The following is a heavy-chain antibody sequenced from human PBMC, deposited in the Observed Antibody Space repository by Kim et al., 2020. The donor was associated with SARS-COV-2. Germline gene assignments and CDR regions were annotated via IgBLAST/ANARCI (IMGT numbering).Heavy chain of an antibody. D-gene: IGHD6-13*01. J-gene: IGHJ4*02. V-gene: IGHV4-39*01. CDR3: ATTPYSSSWYVPDY. Sequence: PYLKSRVTLSVDTSKNQFSLKLSSVTAADTAVYYCATTPYSSSWYVPDYWGQGTLVTVSS.